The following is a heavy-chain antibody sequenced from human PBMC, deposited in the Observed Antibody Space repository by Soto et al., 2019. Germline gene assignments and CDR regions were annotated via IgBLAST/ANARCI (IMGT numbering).Heavy chain of an antibody. Sequence: QVQLQESGPGLVKPSQTLSLTCTVSGGSISSGGYYWSWIRQHPGKGLEWIGYIYYSGSTYSNPSLQSRVTISVDPSKNQFSLKLSSVTAADTAVYSCARVDLEDYGGSYWGQGTLVTVSS. V-gene: IGHV4-31*03. CDR2: IYYSGST. D-gene: IGHD4-17*01. CDR1: GGSISSGGYY. J-gene: IGHJ4*02. CDR3: ARVDLEDYGGSY.